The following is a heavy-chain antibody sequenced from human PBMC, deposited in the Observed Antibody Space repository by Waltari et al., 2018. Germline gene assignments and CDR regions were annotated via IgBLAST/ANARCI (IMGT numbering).Heavy chain of an antibody. CDR2: ITGSGFIS. J-gene: IGHJ4*02. D-gene: IGHD6-19*01. CDR3: AKVTLSVAGSFDS. CDR1: GFTFSTSA. V-gene: IGHV3-23*01. Sequence: EVHLLESGGGVVQPGGSLRLSCVASGFTFSTSAMAWVRQAPGKGLECVSAITGSGFISRYADSVKGRFSISRDNSRNTLYLQINSLRAEDTAVYYCAKVTLSVAGSFDSWGQGTLVTVSS.